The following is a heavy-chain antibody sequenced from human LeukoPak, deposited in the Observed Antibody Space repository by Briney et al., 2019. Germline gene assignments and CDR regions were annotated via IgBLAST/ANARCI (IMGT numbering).Heavy chain of an antibody. CDR3: ARGTGYASGPHY. J-gene: IGHJ4*02. CDR2: IYSGGST. Sequence: GGSLRLSCAASGFTVSSSHMTWVRQAPGKGLEWVSVIYSGGSTYYADSVKGRFTISRDNSKNTLYLQMNSLRAEDTAVCFCARGTGYASGPHYWGQGTLVTVSS. V-gene: IGHV3-53*01. D-gene: IGHD6-19*01. CDR1: GFTVSSSH.